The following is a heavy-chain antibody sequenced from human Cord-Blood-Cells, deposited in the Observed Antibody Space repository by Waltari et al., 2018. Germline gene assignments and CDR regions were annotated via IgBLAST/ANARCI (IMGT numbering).Heavy chain of an antibody. CDR2: INHSGST. Sequence: QVQLQQWGAGLLKPSETLSLPCAVYGGSFSGYYWSWIRQPPGKGLEWIGEINHSGSTNYNPSLKSRVTISVDTSKNQFSLKLSSVTAADTAVYYCARGRRLNYWGQGTLVTVSS. J-gene: IGHJ4*02. V-gene: IGHV4-34*01. D-gene: IGHD2-8*01. CDR3: ARGRRLNY. CDR1: GGSFSGYY.